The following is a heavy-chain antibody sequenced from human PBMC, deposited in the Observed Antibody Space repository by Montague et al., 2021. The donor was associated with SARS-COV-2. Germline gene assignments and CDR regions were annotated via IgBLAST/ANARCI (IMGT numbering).Heavy chain of an antibody. Sequence: TLSLTCNLSGGSMISGGYYWSWIRQPPGKGLEWIGYVYSGGTTYYXPSLKSRVTISEDMSKNQFSLMLTSVTAADTAVYYCARDGGLRFSGGAMDVWGQGTMVTVSS. D-gene: IGHD3-3*01. CDR1: GGSMISGGYY. CDR2: VYSGGTT. CDR3: ARDGGLRFSGGAMDV. J-gene: IGHJ6*02. V-gene: IGHV4-31*03.